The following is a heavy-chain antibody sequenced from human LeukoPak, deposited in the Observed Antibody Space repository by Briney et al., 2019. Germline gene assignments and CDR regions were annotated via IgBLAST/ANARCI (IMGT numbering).Heavy chain of an antibody. Sequence: GASVKVSCKASGYTFTGYYMHWVRQAPGQGLEWMGWINPNSGGTNYAQKFQGRVTMTRDTSISTAYMELSRLRSDDTAVYYCARDRGCSSTSCNPGFDPWGQGTLVTVSS. J-gene: IGHJ5*02. CDR1: GYTFTGYY. V-gene: IGHV1-2*02. D-gene: IGHD2-2*01. CDR3: ARDRGCSSTSCNPGFDP. CDR2: INPNSGGT.